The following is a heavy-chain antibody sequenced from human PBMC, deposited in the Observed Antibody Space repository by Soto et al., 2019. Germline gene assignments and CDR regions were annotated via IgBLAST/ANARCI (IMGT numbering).Heavy chain of an antibody. V-gene: IGHV3-11*01. CDR3: ARLIGEGYYYGMDV. J-gene: IGHJ6*01. D-gene: IGHD2-21*01. CDR2: ISSSGSTI. Sequence: QVQLLESGGGLVKPGGSLRLSCAASGFTFSDYYMSWIRQAPGKGLEWVSYISSSGSTIYYADSVKGRFTISRDNAKNSLYLKMNSLSAEDRAVYYCARLIGEGYYYGMDVWGQGTTVTVSS. CDR1: GFTFSDYY.